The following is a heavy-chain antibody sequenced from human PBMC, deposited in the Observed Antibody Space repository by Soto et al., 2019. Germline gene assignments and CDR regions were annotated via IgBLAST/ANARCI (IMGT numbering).Heavy chain of an antibody. CDR2: IWADGSNK. D-gene: IGHD6-19*01. V-gene: IGHV3-33*01. CDR1: GFTFRGHA. CDR3: ARDVQGLAPYDLAV. Sequence: QVQMVESGGGVAQPGRSLRLSCTVYGFTFRGHAMHCFRQATGKGLEWVTQIWADGSNKYYAESVNGRFTISRDNSKNTLYLQMNSLRVEDTAVYYCARDVQGLAPYDLAVWGPGTSVTVSS. J-gene: IGHJ6*02.